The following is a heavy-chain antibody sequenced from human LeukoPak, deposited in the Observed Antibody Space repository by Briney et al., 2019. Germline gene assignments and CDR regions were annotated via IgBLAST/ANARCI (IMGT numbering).Heavy chain of an antibody. CDR1: GFTFDDYA. CDR3: AKGAYYDILTGYWTAFDY. J-gene: IGHJ4*02. Sequence: GRSLRLSCAASGFTFDDYAMHWVRQAPGKGLEWVSGISWNSGSIGYADSVKGRFTISRDNAKNSLYLQMNSLRAEDTALYYCAKGAYYDILTGYWTAFDYWGQGTLVTVSS. CDR2: ISWNSGSI. V-gene: IGHV3-9*01. D-gene: IGHD3-9*01.